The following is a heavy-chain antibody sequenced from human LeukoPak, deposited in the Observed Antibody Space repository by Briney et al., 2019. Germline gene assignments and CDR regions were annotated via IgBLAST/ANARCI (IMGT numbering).Heavy chain of an antibody. D-gene: IGHD5-18*01. J-gene: IGHJ6*02. CDR1: GGTFSSYA. CDR2: IIPIFGTA. Sequence: SVKVSCKASGGTFSSYAISWVRQAPGQGLEWMGGIIPIFGTANYAQKLQGRVTITADESTSTAYMELSSLRSEDTAVYYCARDIGQETAMVYYYYGMDVWGQGTTVTVSS. V-gene: IGHV1-69*13. CDR3: ARDIGQETAMVYYYYGMDV.